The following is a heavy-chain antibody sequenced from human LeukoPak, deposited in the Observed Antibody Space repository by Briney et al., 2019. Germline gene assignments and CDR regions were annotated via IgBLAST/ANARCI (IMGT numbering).Heavy chain of an antibody. CDR2: INPNSGGT. CDR3: ARYADSSGYSVTFDY. Sequence: ASVKFSCKTAGYTFTGYYMHWVRQAPGQGLEGMGWINPNSGGTNYAQKFQGRVTMTSDTSISTAYMELSRLRSDDTAVYYCARYADSSGYSVTFDYWGQGTPVTASS. V-gene: IGHV1-2*02. J-gene: IGHJ4*02. CDR1: GYTFTGYY. D-gene: IGHD3-22*01.